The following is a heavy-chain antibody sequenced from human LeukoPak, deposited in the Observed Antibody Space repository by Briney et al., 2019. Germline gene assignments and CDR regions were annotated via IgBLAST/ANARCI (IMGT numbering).Heavy chain of an antibody. V-gene: IGHV4-59*01. Sequence: SETLSLTCTVSGGSISSYYWSWIRQPPGKGLEWIGYIYYSGSTNYNPSLKSRVTISVDTSKNQFSLKLGSVTAADTAVYYCARDDFGDYASDYWGQGTLVTVSS. CDR3: ARDDFGDYASDY. CDR1: GGSISSYY. J-gene: IGHJ4*02. CDR2: IYYSGST. D-gene: IGHD4-17*01.